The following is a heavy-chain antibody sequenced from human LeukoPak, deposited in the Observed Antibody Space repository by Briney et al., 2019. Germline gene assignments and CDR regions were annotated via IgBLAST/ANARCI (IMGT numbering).Heavy chain of an antibody. CDR2: IIPIFGTA. CDR3: ARFRDGYNFDFDY. D-gene: IGHD5-24*01. J-gene: IGHJ4*02. CDR1: GGTFSSYA. Sequence: EASVKVSCKASGGTFSSYAISWVRQAPGQGLEWMGGIIPIFGTANYAQKFQGRVTITADESTSTAYMELSSLRSEDTAVYYCARFRDGYNFDFDYWGQGTLVTASS. V-gene: IGHV1-69*13.